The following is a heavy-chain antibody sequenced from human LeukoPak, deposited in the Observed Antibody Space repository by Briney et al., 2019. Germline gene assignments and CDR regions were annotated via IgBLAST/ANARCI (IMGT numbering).Heavy chain of an antibody. J-gene: IGHJ3*02. Sequence: TGGSLRLSCAASGFTFSSYYMNWVRQAPGKGLEWVSSIHSSDSYINYADSVRGRFTISRDNAKSSLYLQMNSLRAEDTAVYYCARGVLGYGRNDAFDIWGQGTMVTVSS. CDR1: GFTFSSYY. D-gene: IGHD4-23*01. CDR3: ARGVLGYGRNDAFDI. CDR2: IHSSDSYI. V-gene: IGHV3-21*01.